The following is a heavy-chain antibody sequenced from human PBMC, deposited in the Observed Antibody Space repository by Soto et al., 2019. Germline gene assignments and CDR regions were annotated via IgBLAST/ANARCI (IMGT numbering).Heavy chain of an antibody. V-gene: IGHV3-30*18. Sequence: QVQLVESGGGVVQPGRSLRLSCAASGFTFSSYGMHWVRQAPGKGLEWVAVISYDGSNKYYADSVKGRFTISKDNSKNTLYLQMNSLRAEDTAVYYCSKRPGYYGSGREGAFDLWGQGTMVTVSS. CDR1: GFTFSSYG. CDR3: SKRPGYYGSGREGAFDL. CDR2: ISYDGSNK. J-gene: IGHJ3*01. D-gene: IGHD3-10*01.